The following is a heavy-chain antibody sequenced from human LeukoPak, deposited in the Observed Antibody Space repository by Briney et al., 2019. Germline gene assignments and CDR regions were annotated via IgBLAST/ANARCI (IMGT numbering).Heavy chain of an antibody. D-gene: IGHD5-18*01. Sequence: SGGSLRLSCVASGFTFSNYLMSWVRQAPGKGLEWVANIQQDGSEKNYVDSVKGRFTISRDNAKNSLYLQMNSLRAEDTAVYYCAREAQLWLQPLDYWGQGTLVTVSS. CDR1: GFTFSNYL. CDR3: AREAQLWLQPLDY. CDR2: IQQDGSEK. V-gene: IGHV3-7*03. J-gene: IGHJ4*02.